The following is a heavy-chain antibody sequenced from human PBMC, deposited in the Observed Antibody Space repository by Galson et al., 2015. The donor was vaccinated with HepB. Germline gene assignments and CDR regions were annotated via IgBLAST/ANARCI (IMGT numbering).Heavy chain of an antibody. CDR3: ARYGRSGRVPSGMDV. J-gene: IGHJ6*02. V-gene: IGHV5-51*01. Sequence: QSGAEVKKPGESLRISCKGSAYTFTNFWIGWVRQRPGKGLEWMGIIYPDDSDTTYSPSFQGQVNMSVDKSSATAYLQWSSVQASDTAIYFCARYGRSGRVPSGMDVWGQGTTVIVSS. D-gene: IGHD1-26*01. CDR2: IYPDDSDT. CDR1: AYTFTNFW.